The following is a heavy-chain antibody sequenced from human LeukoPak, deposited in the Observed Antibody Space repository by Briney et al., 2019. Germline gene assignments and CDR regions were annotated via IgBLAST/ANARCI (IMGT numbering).Heavy chain of an antibody. J-gene: IGHJ4*02. CDR2: IYHSGST. V-gene: IGHV4-39*01. CDR3: ARHPPPSAPFIAAGEN. D-gene: IGHD6-13*01. CDR1: GGSISSSSYY. Sequence: SETLSLTCTVSGGSISSSSYYWGWIRQPPGKGLEWIGEIYHSGSTNYNPSLKSRVTISVDTSKNQFSLKLSSVTAADTAVYYCARHPPPSAPFIAAGENWGQGTLVTVSS.